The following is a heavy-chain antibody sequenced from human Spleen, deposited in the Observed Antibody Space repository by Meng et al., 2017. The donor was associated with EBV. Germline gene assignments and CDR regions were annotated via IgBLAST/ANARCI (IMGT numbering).Heavy chain of an antibody. V-gene: IGHV1-2*06. CDR3: ARVRCFDGSCNWGY. D-gene: IGHD2-15*01. CDR2: INPDSGGT. J-gene: IGHJ4*02. Sequence: QVHLVQSGAEGPRPGASLKVSCKTSGYTFTGYYIHWVRQAPGQGLEWMGRINPDSGGTDYAQKYQDRVTMTRDTSISTAYMELSSLRSDDTAIYYCARVRCFDGSCNWGYWGQGTLVTVSS. CDR1: GYTFTGYY.